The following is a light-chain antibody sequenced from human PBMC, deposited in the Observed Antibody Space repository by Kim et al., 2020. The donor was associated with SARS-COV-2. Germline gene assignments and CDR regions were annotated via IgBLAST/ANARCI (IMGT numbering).Light chain of an antibody. J-gene: IGKJ1*01. CDR2: WAS. CDR1: QSVLYSSSNKNY. CDR3: QQYYGNLWT. V-gene: IGKV4-1*01. Sequence: DIVMTQSPDSLAVSLGERATINCKSSQSVLYSSSNKNYLAWYQQKPGQPPKLLVYWASTRESGVPDRFSGSGSGTDFTLTISSLQAEDVAVYYCQQYYGNLWTFGQGTKVEIK.